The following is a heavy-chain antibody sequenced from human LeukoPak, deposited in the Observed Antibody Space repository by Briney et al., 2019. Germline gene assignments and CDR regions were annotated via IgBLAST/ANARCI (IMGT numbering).Heavy chain of an antibody. CDR3: AKLIAAFDSDY. D-gene: IGHD6-13*01. Sequence: GGSLRLSCAPSGFTFSTSGMSWVRQAPGGGLEWVSDISGSGHYTYYADSVKGRFTISRDNSRNTVFLQMNSLRAEDTAVYYCAKLIAAFDSDYWGQGTLVTVSS. CDR1: GFTFSTSG. J-gene: IGHJ4*02. CDR2: ISGSGHYT. V-gene: IGHV3-23*01.